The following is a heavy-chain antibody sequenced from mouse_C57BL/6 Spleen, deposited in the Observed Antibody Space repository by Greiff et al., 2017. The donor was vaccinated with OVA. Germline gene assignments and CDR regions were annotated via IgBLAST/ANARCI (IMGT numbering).Heavy chain of an antibody. CDR2: ISNGGGST. CDR3: ARHSMVYYAMDY. D-gene: IGHD1-1*02. CDR1: GFTFSDYY. V-gene: IGHV5-12*01. Sequence: EVNVVESGGGLVQPGGSLKLSCAASGFTFSDYYMYWVRQTPEKRLEWVAYISNGGGSTYYPDTVKGRFTISRDNAKNTLYLQMSRLKSEDTAMYYCARHSMVYYAMDYWGQGTSVTVSS. J-gene: IGHJ4*01.